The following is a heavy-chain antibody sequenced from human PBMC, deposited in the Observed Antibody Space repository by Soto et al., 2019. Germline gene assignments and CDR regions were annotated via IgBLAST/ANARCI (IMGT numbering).Heavy chain of an antibody. V-gene: IGHV3-21*02. CDR1: EFTFSVYS. J-gene: IGHJ6*02. CDR3: TRDRVKIRGGYYHYYGMDV. D-gene: IGHD3-10*01. CDR2: ISSGSSYI. Sequence: DVQLEESGGGLVKPGGSLRLSCVASEFTFSVYSMNWVRQAPGKGLEWVSSISSGSSYIYYADSVKGRFTISRDNDKSSLFFQMNRLRVDDTAVYYCTRDRVKIRGGYYHYYGMDVWGQGTTVTVSS.